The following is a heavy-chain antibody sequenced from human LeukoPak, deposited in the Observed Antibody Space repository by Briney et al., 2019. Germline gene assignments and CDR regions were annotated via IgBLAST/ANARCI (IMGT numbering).Heavy chain of an antibody. J-gene: IGHJ4*02. Sequence: PSETLSLTCTVSGVSISSYYWGWLRQPAGKGLEWLGRIYSSGSTNYNPSLKSRVTMSVDTSKNQFSLKLSSVTAADTAVYYCARDRGTWNDDGFDYWGQGTLVTVSS. CDR3: ARDRGTWNDDGFDY. V-gene: IGHV4-4*07. CDR2: IYSSGST. D-gene: IGHD1-1*01. CDR1: GVSISSYY.